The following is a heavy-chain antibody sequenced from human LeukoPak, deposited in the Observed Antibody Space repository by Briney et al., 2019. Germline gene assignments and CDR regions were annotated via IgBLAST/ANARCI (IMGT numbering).Heavy chain of an antibody. V-gene: IGHV3-48*01. J-gene: IGHJ6*02. Sequence: QSGGSLRLSCVASGFNFSTFDMNWVRQAPGKGLEWVSYVSSGSSTKYYADSVKGRFTITRDNAKNSLYLQMNSLRAEDTAVYYCARLRYYAMDVWGQGTTVIVSS. CDR2: VSSGSSTK. CDR3: ARLRYYAMDV. CDR1: GFNFSTFD.